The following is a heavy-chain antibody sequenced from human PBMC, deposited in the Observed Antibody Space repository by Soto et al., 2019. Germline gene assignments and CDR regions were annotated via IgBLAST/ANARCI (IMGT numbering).Heavy chain of an antibody. CDR2: IYHSGST. J-gene: IGHJ4*02. Sequence: TLSLTCAVSGGSIISGGYSWILIRQPPGKGLEWIGYIYHSGSTYYNPSLKSRVTISVDRSKNQFSLKLSSVTAADTAVYYCARTTAPPYGDYGGYYFDYWGQGTLVTVSS. CDR1: GGSIISGGYS. V-gene: IGHV4-30-2*01. CDR3: ARTTAPPYGDYGGYYFDY. D-gene: IGHD4-17*01.